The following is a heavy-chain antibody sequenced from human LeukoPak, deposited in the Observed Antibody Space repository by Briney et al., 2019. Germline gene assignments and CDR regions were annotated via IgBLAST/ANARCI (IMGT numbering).Heavy chain of an antibody. J-gene: IGHJ5*02. CDR3: AKDHELRDSSSSGWYRFDP. V-gene: IGHV3-23*01. D-gene: IGHD6-19*01. Sequence: GGSLRLSCAASGLTFTNYAMNWVRQAPGKGLEWVSAIRGSGGNTYYADSVKGRFTISRDNSKNTVYLQMNSLRAEDTAVYYCAKDHELRDSSSSGWYRFDPWGQGTLVTVSS. CDR2: IRGSGGNT. CDR1: GLTFTNYA.